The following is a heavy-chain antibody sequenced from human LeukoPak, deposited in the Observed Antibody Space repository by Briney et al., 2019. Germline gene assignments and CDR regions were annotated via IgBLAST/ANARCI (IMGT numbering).Heavy chain of an antibody. CDR2: IHYSGST. CDR1: GGSISTYY. CDR3: ARESYYYDSSGRRHYYFDY. V-gene: IGHV4-59*12. J-gene: IGHJ4*02. D-gene: IGHD3-22*01. Sequence: SETLSLTCTVSGGSISTYYWSWIRQAPGKGLEWIGYIHYSGSTYYNPSLKSRVSISVDTSNNQFPLRLTSVTAADTAVYYCARESYYYDSSGRRHYYFDYWGQGTLVTVSS.